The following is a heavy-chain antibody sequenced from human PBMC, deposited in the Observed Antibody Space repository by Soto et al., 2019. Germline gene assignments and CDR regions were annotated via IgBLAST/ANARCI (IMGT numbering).Heavy chain of an antibody. Sequence: QVQLVQSGAEVRTPGSSLTVSCKAIGFAFTTNDIHWVRQAPGQRLEWMGWMNVNTDSTDSAEEFEGRLLMTWNTSISTAYRELTGLTSKDTAVYYCAREVVEVASIRLDPWGQGTQVTVS. V-gene: IGHV1-8*02. D-gene: IGHD3-3*01. J-gene: IGHJ5*02. CDR1: GFAFTTND. CDR2: MNVNTDST. CDR3: AREVVEVASIRLDP.